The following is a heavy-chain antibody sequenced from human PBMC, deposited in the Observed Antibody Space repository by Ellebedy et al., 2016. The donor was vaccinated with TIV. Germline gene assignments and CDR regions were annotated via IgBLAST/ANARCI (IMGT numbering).Heavy chain of an antibody. D-gene: IGHD6-13*01. J-gene: IGHJ4*02. CDR1: GFTFSSYD. CDR2: IGTAGDT. V-gene: IGHV3-13*01. Sequence: GGFLRLSXAASGFTFSSYDMHWVRQATGKGLEWVSAIGTAGDTYYPGSVKGRFTISRENAKNSLYLQMNSLRAGDTAVYYCARDPPYSSSWSFDYWGQGTLVTVSS. CDR3: ARDPPYSSSWSFDY.